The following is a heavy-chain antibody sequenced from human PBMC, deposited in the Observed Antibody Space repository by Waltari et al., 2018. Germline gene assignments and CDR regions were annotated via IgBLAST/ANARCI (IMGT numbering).Heavy chain of an antibody. J-gene: IGHJ4*02. CDR3: ARGQLLPYYDSSGYYSDPVDY. CDR2: ISSSSSYI. V-gene: IGHV3-21*01. Sequence: EVQLVESGGGLVKPGGSLRLSCAASGFTFSSYSMNWVRQAPGQGLEWVSSISSSSSYIYYADSVKGRFTISRDNAKNSLYLQMNSLRAEDTAVYYCARGQLLPYYDSSGYYSDPVDYWGQGTLVTVSS. CDR1: GFTFSSYS. D-gene: IGHD3-22*01.